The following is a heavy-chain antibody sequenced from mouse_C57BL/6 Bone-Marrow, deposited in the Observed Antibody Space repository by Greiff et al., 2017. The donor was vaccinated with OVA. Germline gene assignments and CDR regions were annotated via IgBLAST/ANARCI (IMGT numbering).Heavy chain of an antibody. V-gene: IGHV1-81*01. Sequence: QVQLKESGAELARPGASVKLSCKASGYTFTSYGISWVKQRTGQGLEWIGEVYPRSGNTYYNEKFKGKATLTADKSSSTAYMELRSLTSADSAVDFCEGHYYGSSYWGQGTTLTVSS. CDR1: GYTFTSYG. CDR2: VYPRSGNT. D-gene: IGHD1-1*01. CDR3: EGHYYGSSY. J-gene: IGHJ2*01.